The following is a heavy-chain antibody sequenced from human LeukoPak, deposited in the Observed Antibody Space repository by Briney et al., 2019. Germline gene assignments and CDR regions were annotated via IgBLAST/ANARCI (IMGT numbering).Heavy chain of an antibody. CDR2: ICSNDNNT. V-gene: IGHV3-23*01. J-gene: IGHJ4*02. CDR3: AKGTSSSCYSAPNY. D-gene: IGHD2-15*01. Sequence: GGSLRLSCAASGFTFSSYAMNWVRQAPGKGQEWVSAICSNDNNTYYANSVKGRFTVSRDNSKNTLSLQLNSLRAEDTAVYYCAKGTSSSCYSAPNYWGQGTLVTVSS. CDR1: GFTFSSYA.